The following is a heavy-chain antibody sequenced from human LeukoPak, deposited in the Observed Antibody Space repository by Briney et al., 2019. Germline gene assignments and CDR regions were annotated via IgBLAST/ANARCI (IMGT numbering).Heavy chain of an antibody. D-gene: IGHD3-22*01. J-gene: IGHJ4*02. CDR1: GGSISSYY. V-gene: IGHV4-59*12. CDR3: ARERYYYDSSGYYYLVFDY. CDR2: IYYSGST. Sequence: SETLSLTCTVSGGSISSYYWSWIRQPPGKGLEWIGYIYYSGSTSYNPSLKSRVTISVDTSKNQFSLKLSSVTAADTALYYCARERYYYDSSGYYYLVFDYWGQGTLVTVSS.